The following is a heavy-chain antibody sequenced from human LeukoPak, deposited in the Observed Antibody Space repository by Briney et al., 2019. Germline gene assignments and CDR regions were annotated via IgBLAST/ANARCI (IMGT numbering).Heavy chain of an antibody. Sequence: ASVKVSCKASGYTFTSYAMHWVRQAPGQRLEWMGWINAGNGNTKYSQKFQGRVTITRDTSASTAYMELSSLRSEDTAVYYCARASHTVTPEVDYWGQGTLVTVSS. D-gene: IGHD4-17*01. CDR2: INAGNGNT. CDR1: GYTFTSYA. V-gene: IGHV1-3*01. CDR3: ARASHTVTPEVDY. J-gene: IGHJ4*02.